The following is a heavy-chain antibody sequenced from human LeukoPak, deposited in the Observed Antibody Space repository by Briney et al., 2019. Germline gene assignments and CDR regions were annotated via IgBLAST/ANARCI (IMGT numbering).Heavy chain of an antibody. CDR3: ARDSFYGSGNWFDP. D-gene: IGHD3-10*01. J-gene: IGHJ5*02. V-gene: IGHV4-30-2*01. CDR2: IYHSGST. Sequence: SEILSLTCAVSGGSISSGGYSWSWIRQPPGKGLEWIGYIYHSGSTYYNPSLKSRVTISVDRSKNQFSLKLSSVTAADAAVYYCARDSFYGSGNWFDPWGQGTLVTVSS. CDR1: GGSISSGGYS.